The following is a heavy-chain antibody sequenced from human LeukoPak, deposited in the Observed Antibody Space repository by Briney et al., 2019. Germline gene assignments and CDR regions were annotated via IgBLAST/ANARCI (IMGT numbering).Heavy chain of an antibody. CDR2: IYHSGST. V-gene: IGHV4-38-2*01. Sequence: PSETLSLTCAVSGYSISSGYYWGWIRQPPGKGPEWIGSIYHSGSTYYNPSLKSRVTISVDTSKNQFSLKLSSVTAADTAVYYCARRPGSLQKGFLYYYYMDVWGKGTTVTVSS. J-gene: IGHJ6*03. CDR1: GYSISSGYY. D-gene: IGHD5-24*01. CDR3: ARRPGSLQKGFLYYYYMDV.